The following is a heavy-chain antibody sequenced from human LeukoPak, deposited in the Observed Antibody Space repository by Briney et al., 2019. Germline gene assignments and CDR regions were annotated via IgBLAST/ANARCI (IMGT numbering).Heavy chain of an antibody. CDR1: GGTFISYA. J-gene: IGHJ6*03. V-gene: IGHV1-69*05. Sequence: GASVKVSCKASGGTFISYAISWVRQAPGQGLEWMGGIIPIFGTANYAQKFQGRVTITTDESTSTAYMELSSLRSEDTAVYYCARESGRDGYKLPTRYYYYMDVWGKGTTVTVSS. D-gene: IGHD5-24*01. CDR3: ARESGRDGYKLPTRYYYYMDV. CDR2: IIPIFGTA.